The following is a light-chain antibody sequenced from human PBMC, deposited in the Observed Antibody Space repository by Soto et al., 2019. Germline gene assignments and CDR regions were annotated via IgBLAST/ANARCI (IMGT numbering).Light chain of an antibody. CDR3: HQYGNSPQT. CDR1: QNVDSNY. J-gene: IGKJ1*01. CDR2: GAS. V-gene: IGKV3-20*01. Sequence: EIVLTQSPGTLSLSPGERATLSCRASQNVDSNYLAWYQQKPGQAPRIIIFGASGRATGIPDRFSGSGSGTVFTLTINILEPDDFAVYYCHQYGNSPQTFGQGTKVDIK.